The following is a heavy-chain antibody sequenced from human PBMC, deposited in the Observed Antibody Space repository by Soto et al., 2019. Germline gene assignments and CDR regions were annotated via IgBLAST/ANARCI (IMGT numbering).Heavy chain of an antibody. V-gene: IGHV3-23*01. CDR3: AKDLPPMITFGGVIAVFDY. D-gene: IGHD3-16*02. Sequence: PGGSLRLSCAASGFTFSSYAMSWVRQAPGKGLEWVSAISGSGGSTYYADSVKGRFTISRDNSKNTLYLQMNSLRAEDTAVYYCAKDLPPMITFGGVIAVFDYWGQGTLVTVS. J-gene: IGHJ4*02. CDR1: GFTFSSYA. CDR2: ISGSGGST.